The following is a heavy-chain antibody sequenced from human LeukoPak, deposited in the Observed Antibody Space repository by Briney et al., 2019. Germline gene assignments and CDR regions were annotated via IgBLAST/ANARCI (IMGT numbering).Heavy chain of an antibody. CDR3: AYYDSSGYHFDY. CDR1: GGTFSSYA. J-gene: IGHJ4*02. CDR2: IIPIFGIA. Sequence: SVKVFCKASGGTFSSYAISWVRQAPGQGLEWMGRIIPIFGIANYAQKFQGRVTITADKSTSTAYMELSSLRSEDTAVYYCAYYDSSGYHFDYWGQGTLVTVSS. D-gene: IGHD3-22*01. V-gene: IGHV1-69*04.